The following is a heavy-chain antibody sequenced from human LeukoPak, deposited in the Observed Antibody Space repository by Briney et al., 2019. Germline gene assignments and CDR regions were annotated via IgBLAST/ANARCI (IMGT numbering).Heavy chain of an antibody. CDR2: IKSKTDGGTT. CDR1: GFTFSNAW. Sequence: MAGGSLRLSCAASGFTFSNAWMSWVRQAPGKGLEWVGRIKSKTDGGTTDYAAPVKGRFTISRDDSKNTLYLQMNSLKTEDTAVYYWTTGQWQLLRPYYFDYWGQGTLVTVSS. J-gene: IGHJ4*02. D-gene: IGHD6-19*01. V-gene: IGHV3-15*01. CDR3: TTGQWQLLRPYYFDY.